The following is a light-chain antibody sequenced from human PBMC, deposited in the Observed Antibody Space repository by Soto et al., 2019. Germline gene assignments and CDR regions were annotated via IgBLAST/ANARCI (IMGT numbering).Light chain of an antibody. V-gene: IGKV3-20*01. Sequence: EIVLTQSPATLSLSPGERATLSCRASQSVTSNYLAWYQQKPGQAPRLLIYGASSRATAIPDRFSGSGSGTDFTLTISRLEPEDLAVYHCQQYGDSPQTLGQGTKVEIK. CDR3: QQYGDSPQT. CDR1: QSVTSNY. CDR2: GAS. J-gene: IGKJ1*01.